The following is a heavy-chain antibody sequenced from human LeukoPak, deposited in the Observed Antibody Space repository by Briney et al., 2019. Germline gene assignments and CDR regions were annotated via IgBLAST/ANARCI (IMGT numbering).Heavy chain of an antibody. D-gene: IGHD5-24*01. V-gene: IGHV3-33*07. CDR1: GFTFNRCW. J-gene: IGHJ2*01. Sequence: GGSLRLSCVVSGFTFNRCWMDWVRQAPGKGLEWVGVIWYDGSNKYYGDSVKGRFTISRDNSQNTLSLQMDSLRAEDTAIYYCARDRNWATRNWYFDLWGRGTLVTVSS. CDR2: IWYDGSNK. CDR3: ARDRNWATRNWYFDL.